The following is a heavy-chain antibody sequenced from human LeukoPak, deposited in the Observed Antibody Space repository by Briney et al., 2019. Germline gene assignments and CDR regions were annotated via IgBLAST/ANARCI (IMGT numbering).Heavy chain of an antibody. CDR2: IDPSDSYT. D-gene: IGHD3-22*01. V-gene: IGHV5-10-1*01. Sequence: GGSLKISCKDSGYSFTSYWISWVRQMPGKGLEWIGRIDPSDSYTNYSPSFQGHVTISADKSISTAYLQWSSLKASDTAMYYCARGINYYDSSGPNAFDIWGQGTMVTVSS. CDR1: GYSFTSYW. J-gene: IGHJ3*02. CDR3: ARGINYYDSSGPNAFDI.